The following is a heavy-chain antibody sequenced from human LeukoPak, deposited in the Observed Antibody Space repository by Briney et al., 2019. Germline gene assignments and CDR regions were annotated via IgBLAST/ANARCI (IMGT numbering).Heavy chain of an antibody. CDR2: IYYSGST. J-gene: IGHJ6*03. Sequence: SETLSLTCTVSGGSISSSSYYWSWIRQPPGKGLEWIGYIYYSGSTNYNPSLKSRVTISVDTSKNQFSLKLTSVTAADTAVYYCARTTEGGYTYGYFCYYYMDVWGKGTTVTISS. D-gene: IGHD5-18*01. CDR3: ARTTEGGYTYGYFCYYYMDV. CDR1: GGSISSSSYY. V-gene: IGHV4-61*01.